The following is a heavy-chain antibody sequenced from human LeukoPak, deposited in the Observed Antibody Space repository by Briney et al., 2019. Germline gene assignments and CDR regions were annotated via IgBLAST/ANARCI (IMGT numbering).Heavy chain of an antibody. V-gene: IGHV1-46*01. Sequence: VASVKVSCKASGYTFTSYYMHWVRQAPGQGLEWMGIINPSGGSTSYAQKFQGRVTMTRDMSTSTVYMELSSLRSEDTAVYYCARYSSSWYVFDYWGQGTLVTVSS. CDR3: ARYSSSWYVFDY. CDR2: INPSGGST. CDR1: GYTFTSYY. D-gene: IGHD6-13*01. J-gene: IGHJ4*02.